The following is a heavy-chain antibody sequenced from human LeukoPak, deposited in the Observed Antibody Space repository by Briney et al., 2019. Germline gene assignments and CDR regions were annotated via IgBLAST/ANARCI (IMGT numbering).Heavy chain of an antibody. CDR1: GGSVSSGSYY. V-gene: IGHV4-30-4*01. CDR2: IYYSGST. Sequence: TPSETLSLTCTVSGGSVSSGSYYWSWIRQPPGKGLEWIGYIYYSGSTYYNPSLKSRVTISVDTSKNQFSLKLSSVTAADTAVYYCARCGSSWYYFDYWGQGTLVTVSS. J-gene: IGHJ4*02. D-gene: IGHD6-13*01. CDR3: ARCGSSWYYFDY.